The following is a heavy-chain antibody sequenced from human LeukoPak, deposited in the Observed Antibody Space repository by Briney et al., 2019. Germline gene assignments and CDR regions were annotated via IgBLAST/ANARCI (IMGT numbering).Heavy chain of an antibody. Sequence: PGGSLRLSCAASGFTFSSYAMSWVRQAPGKGLEWVSAISGSGGSTYYADSVKGRFTISRDNSKNTLYLQMNSLRVEDTALYFCAKWNRQPLVKGWFDSWGQGTLVTVSS. D-gene: IGHD6-13*01. J-gene: IGHJ5*01. CDR1: GFTFSSYA. CDR3: AKWNRQPLVKGWFDS. V-gene: IGHV3-23*01. CDR2: ISGSGGST.